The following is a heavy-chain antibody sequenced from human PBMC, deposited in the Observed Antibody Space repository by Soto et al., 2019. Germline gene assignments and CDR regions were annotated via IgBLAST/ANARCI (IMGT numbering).Heavy chain of an antibody. J-gene: IGHJ4*02. V-gene: IGHV4-39*01. D-gene: IGHD3-3*01. Sequence: SETLSLTCTVSGGSISSSSYYWGWIRQPPGKGLEWIGSIYYSGSTYYNPSLKSRVTISVDTSKNQFSLKLSSVTAADTAVYYCARLNDFWSGYYPFDYWGQGTLVTVSS. CDR1: GGSISSSSYY. CDR3: ARLNDFWSGYYPFDY. CDR2: IYYSGST.